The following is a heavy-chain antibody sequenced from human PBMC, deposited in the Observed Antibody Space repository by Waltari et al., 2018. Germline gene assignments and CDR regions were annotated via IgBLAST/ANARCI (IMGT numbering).Heavy chain of an antibody. CDR1: GLPFSNYW. CDR3: ARGGSVSSWYWRD. Sequence: EVQLVESGGGLVQPGGSLRPSCPAPGLPFSNYWMDWVRPVPGKGLVWVARTNKDGSGTSYADSVEGRLTISRNNANNSLYLQMNSLRVEDTAVYYCARGGSVSSWYWRDWGQGTLVTVST. J-gene: IGHJ4*02. CDR2: TNKDGSGT. D-gene: IGHD6-13*01. V-gene: IGHV3-74*01.